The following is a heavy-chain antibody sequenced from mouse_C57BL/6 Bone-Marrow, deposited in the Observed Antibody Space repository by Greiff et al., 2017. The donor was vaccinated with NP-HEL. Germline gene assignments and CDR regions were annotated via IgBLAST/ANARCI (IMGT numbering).Heavy chain of an antibody. CDR3: ARHGGFAY. CDR2: INPNNGGT. Sequence: EVQLQQSGPELVKPGASVKISCKASGYTFTDYYMNWVKQSRGKSLEWIGDINPNNGGTSYNQKFKGKATLTVDKSSSTAYMELRSLTSEDSAVYYCARHGGFAYWGQGTLVTVSA. J-gene: IGHJ3*01. CDR1: GYTFTDYY. V-gene: IGHV1-26*01.